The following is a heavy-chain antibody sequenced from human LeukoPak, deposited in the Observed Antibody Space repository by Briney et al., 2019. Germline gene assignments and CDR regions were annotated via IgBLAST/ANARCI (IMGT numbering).Heavy chain of an antibody. CDR1: GFTFSSYS. CDR3: ARAPGSSGWSSDY. J-gene: IGHJ4*02. Sequence: GGSLRLSCAASGFTFSSYSMNWVRQAPGKGLEWVSYISSSSSTIYYADSVKGRFTISRDNAKNSLYLQMNSLRAEDTAVYYCARAPGSSGWSSDYWGQGTLVTASS. CDR2: ISSSSSTI. D-gene: IGHD6-19*01. V-gene: IGHV3-48*01.